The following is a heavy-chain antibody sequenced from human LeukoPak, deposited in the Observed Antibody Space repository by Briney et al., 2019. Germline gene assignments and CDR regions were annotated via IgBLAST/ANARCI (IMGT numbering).Heavy chain of an antibody. CDR2: INPNSGGT. V-gene: IGHV1-2*02. Sequence: APVKVSCTASEHAGTCYGTLWLRQAPGQGLEWMGWINPNSGGTNYAQKFQGRVTMTRDTSISTAYMELSSLRSDDTAVYYCARDVGWNEYYYYYYHEDVWGKGTTVTVSS. D-gene: IGHD1-1*01. CDR3: ARDVGWNEYYYYYYHEDV. J-gene: IGHJ6*03. CDR1: EHAGTCYG.